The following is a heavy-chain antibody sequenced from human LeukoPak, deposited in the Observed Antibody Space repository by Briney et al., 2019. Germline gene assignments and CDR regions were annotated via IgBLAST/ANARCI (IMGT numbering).Heavy chain of an antibody. J-gene: IGHJ6*03. CDR1: DYSISSGYY. Sequence: SETLSLTCTVSDYSISSGYYWGWIRQPPGKGLEWIGNIYHRGGTNYNPSLKSRVTMSVDTSKNQFSLKLSSVTAADTAVYYCAKYGMIKLSKGGYYYYLEVWGKGTTVTASS. V-gene: IGHV4-38-2*02. CDR3: AKYGMIKLSKGGYYYYLEV. D-gene: IGHD3-16*01. CDR2: IYHRGGT.